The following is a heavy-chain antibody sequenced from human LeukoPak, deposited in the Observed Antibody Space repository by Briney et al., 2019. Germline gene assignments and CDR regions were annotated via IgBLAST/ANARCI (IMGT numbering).Heavy chain of an antibody. CDR1: GGSISSGGYY. CDR2: IYYSGST. V-gene: IGHV4-31*03. Sequence: PSETLSLTCTVSGGSISSGGYYWSWIRQHPGKGLEWIGYIYYSGSTYYNPSLKSRVTISVDTSKNQFSLKLSSVTAADTAVYYCARTTVTTDSLDYWGQGTQVTVSS. D-gene: IGHD4-17*01. CDR3: ARTTVTTDSLDY. J-gene: IGHJ4*02.